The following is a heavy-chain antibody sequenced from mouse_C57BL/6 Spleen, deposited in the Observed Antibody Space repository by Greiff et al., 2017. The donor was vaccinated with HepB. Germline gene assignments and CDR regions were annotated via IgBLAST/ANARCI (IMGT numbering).Heavy chain of an antibody. Sequence: EVKLVESGGGLVKPGGSLKLSCAASGFTFSDYGMHWVRQAPEKGLEWVAYISSGSSTIYYADTVKGRFTISRDNAKNTRFLQMTSLRSEDTAMYYCERLREWYFDVWGTGTTVTVSS. CDR2: ISSGSSTI. V-gene: IGHV5-17*01. CDR3: ERLREWYFDV. J-gene: IGHJ1*03. CDR1: GFTFSDYG. D-gene: IGHD1-1*01.